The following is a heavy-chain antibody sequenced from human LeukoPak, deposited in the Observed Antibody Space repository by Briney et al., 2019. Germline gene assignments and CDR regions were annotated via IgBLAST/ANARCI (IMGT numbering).Heavy chain of an antibody. CDR3: ARALRYYYDSSGYYAG. CDR1: GGTFSSYA. J-gene: IGHJ4*02. V-gene: IGHV1-69*06. Sequence: GSSVKVSCKASGGTFSSYAISWVRQAPGQGLEWMGGIIPIFGTANYAQKFQGRVTITADKSTSTAYMELSSLRSEDTAVYYCARALRYYYDSSGYYAGWGQGTLVTVSS. D-gene: IGHD3-22*01. CDR2: IIPIFGTA.